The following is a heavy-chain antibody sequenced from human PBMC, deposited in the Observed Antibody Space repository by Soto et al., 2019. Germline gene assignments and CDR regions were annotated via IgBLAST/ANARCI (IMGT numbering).Heavy chain of an antibody. V-gene: IGHV1-2*04. D-gene: IGHD2-15*01. CDR1: GYTFTGYY. J-gene: IGHJ6*03. Sequence: ASVKVSCKASGYTFTGYYMHWVRQAPGQGLEWMGWINPNSGGTNYAQKFQGWVTMTRDTSISTAYMELSRLRSDDTAVYYCARGLLTDPLGYCSGGSCSPGVMDVWGEGTTVTVSS. CDR3: ARGLLTDPLGYCSGGSCSPGVMDV. CDR2: INPNSGGT.